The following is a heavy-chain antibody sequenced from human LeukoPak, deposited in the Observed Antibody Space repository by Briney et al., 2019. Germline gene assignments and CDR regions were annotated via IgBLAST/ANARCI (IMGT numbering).Heavy chain of an antibody. CDR1: GFTVSSNY. J-gene: IGHJ4*01. CDR3: GRSSGYWYYFDY. V-gene: IGHV3-53*01. CDR2: IYSGGNT. D-gene: IGHD3-22*01. Sequence: GGSLRLSCAASGFTVSSNYMNWVRHAPGRGLEWVSVIYSGGNTNSADSVKGRFTISRDSSKNTLFLQMNNVRAEDTAVYYCGRSSGYWYYFDYWGHGTLVAVSS.